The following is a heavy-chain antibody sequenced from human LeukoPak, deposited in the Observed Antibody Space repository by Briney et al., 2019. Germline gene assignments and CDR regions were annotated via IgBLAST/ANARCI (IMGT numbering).Heavy chain of an antibody. J-gene: IGHJ4*02. Sequence: GGSLRLSCAASGFTFGDYCLSWVRQAPGKGLEWVSSISSSSSHIYYADSVEGRFTISRDNSKNSLYLQMNSLRAEDTAVYYCARGGFHYDSSGSYCFDYWGQGTLVTVSS. V-gene: IGHV3-21*01. D-gene: IGHD3-22*01. CDR1: GFTFGDYC. CDR2: ISSSSSHI. CDR3: ARGGFHYDSSGSYCFDY.